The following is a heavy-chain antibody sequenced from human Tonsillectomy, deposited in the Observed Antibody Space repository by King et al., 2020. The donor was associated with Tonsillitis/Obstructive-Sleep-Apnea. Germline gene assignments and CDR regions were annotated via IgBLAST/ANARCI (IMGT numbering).Heavy chain of an antibody. Sequence: VQLVESGGGVVQPGRSLRLSCAASGFSFSSYAMHWVRQAPGKGLEWVAVISYDGSNKYHADSVKGRFTISRDNSRNTLYLQMNSLRDEDTAVYYCASQSYRVYCTGGVCHDVAYWGPGPLVTVSS. J-gene: IGHJ4*02. CDR1: GFSFSSYA. D-gene: IGHD2-8*02. V-gene: IGHV3-30*01. CDR2: ISYDGSNK. CDR3: ASQSYRVYCTGGVCHDVAY.